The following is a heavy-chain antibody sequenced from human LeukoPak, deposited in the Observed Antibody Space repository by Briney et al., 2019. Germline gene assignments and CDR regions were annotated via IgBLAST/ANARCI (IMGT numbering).Heavy chain of an antibody. CDR2: IIPIFGTA. CDR3: ARGPHTCSSTSCYVFFFYYSSMDV. J-gene: IGHJ6*03. V-gene: IGHV1-69*01. D-gene: IGHD2-2*01. Sequence: KVSCKASGGTFSSYAISWVRQAPGQGLEWMGGIIPIFGTANYAQKFQGRVTITADESTSTAYMELSSLRSEDTAVYYCARGPHTCSSTSCYVFFFYYSSMDVWGKGTTVTVSS. CDR1: GGTFSSYA.